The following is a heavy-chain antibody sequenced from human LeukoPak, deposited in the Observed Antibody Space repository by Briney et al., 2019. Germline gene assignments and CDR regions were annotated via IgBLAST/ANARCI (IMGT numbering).Heavy chain of an antibody. Sequence: GGSLRLSCAASGFTFSSYWMSWVRQAPGKGLEWVGRIKGETDGGTTDYTASVKGRFTISGDESKTTAYLQMNSLQSDDTGIYYCATGGNWFDRWGRGTLVVVSS. CDR3: ATGGNWFDR. CDR2: IKGETDGGTT. CDR1: GFTFSSYW. D-gene: IGHD3-16*01. V-gene: IGHV3-15*01. J-gene: IGHJ5*02.